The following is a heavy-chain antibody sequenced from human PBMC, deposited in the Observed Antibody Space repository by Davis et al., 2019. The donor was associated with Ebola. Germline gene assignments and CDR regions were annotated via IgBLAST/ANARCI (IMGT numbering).Heavy chain of an antibody. V-gene: IGHV3-74*01. Sequence: HTGGSLRLSCAASGFTFSSYWMHWVRQAPGKGVVWVSRINSDGSSTSYADSVKGRFTISRDNAKNTLYLQMNSLRAEDTAVYYCAKGIVVFYGMDVWGKGTTVTVSS. CDR1: GFTFSSYW. D-gene: IGHD3-22*01. CDR2: INSDGSST. J-gene: IGHJ6*04. CDR3: AKGIVVFYGMDV.